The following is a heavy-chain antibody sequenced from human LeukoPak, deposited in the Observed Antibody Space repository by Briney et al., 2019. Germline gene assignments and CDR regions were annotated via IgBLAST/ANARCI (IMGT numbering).Heavy chain of an antibody. J-gene: IGHJ5*02. CDR1: GYTFTGYY. D-gene: IGHD1-7*01. Sequence: ASVKLSCKASGYTFTGYYMHWVRQAPGQGLEWMGWINPNSGGTNYAQKFQGRVTMTRDTSISTAYMELSRLRSDDTAVYYCARDSPGTTYNWFDPWGQGTLVTVSS. V-gene: IGHV1-2*02. CDR3: ARDSPGTTYNWFDP. CDR2: INPNSGGT.